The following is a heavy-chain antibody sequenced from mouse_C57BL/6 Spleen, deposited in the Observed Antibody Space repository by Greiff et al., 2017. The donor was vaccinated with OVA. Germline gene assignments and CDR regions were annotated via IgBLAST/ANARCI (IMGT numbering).Heavy chain of an antibody. J-gene: IGHJ4*01. CDR1: GYTFTSYW. CDR2: INPSNGGT. CDR3: ARANYYGSSPYYYARDY. V-gene: IGHV1-53*01. Sequence: QVQLQQPGTELVKPGASVKLSCKASGYTFTSYWMHWVKQRPGQGLEWIGNINPSNGGTNYNEKFKSKATLTVDKSSNTAYMQLSSLTSEDSAVYYCARANYYGSSPYYYARDYWGQGTSVTVSS. D-gene: IGHD1-1*01.